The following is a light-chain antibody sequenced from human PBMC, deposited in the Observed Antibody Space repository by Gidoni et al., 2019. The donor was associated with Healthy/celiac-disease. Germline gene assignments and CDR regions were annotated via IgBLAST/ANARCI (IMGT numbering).Light chain of an antibody. CDR2: AAS. V-gene: IGKV1-39*01. J-gene: IGKJ1*01. CDR3: QQNNNTPPLT. CDR1: QSISSY. Sequence: DIQLTQSPSSLSESVGDRVTITCRASQSISSYLSWYQQKPGKAPKLLIYAASSMQSGIPPRFSGSGSGTEFTLTISSLQSEDFATYYCQQNNNTPPLTFGQGTRVEIK.